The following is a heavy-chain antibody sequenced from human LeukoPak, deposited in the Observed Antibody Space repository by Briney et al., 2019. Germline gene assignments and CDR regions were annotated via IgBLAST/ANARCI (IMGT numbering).Heavy chain of an antibody. J-gene: IGHJ4*02. V-gene: IGHV3-30*03. D-gene: IGHD3-10*01. CDR2: TSYDGSNK. CDR1: GFTFSTYG. CDR3: SSGARFGELLSPLDY. Sequence: GGSLRLSCAASGFTFSTYGMHWVRQAPGKGLEWVAVTSYDGSNKYYADSVKGRFTISRDNSKNTLYLQMNSLRAEDTAVYYCSSGARFGELLSPLDYWGQGTLVTVSS.